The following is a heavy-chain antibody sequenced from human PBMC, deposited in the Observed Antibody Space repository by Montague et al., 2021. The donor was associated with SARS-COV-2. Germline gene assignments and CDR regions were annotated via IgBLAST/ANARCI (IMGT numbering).Heavy chain of an antibody. CDR1: DGSFSGYY. CDR3: ARGQVTIFGVLIMLPAAGALDI. Sequence: SETLSLTCAVYDGSFSGYYWSWIRQPPGKGLEWIGEINHSGSTTYNPSLKSRVTISVDTSKNQFSLQLNSVSAAATTVYYCARGQVTIFGVLIMLPAAGALDIWGQGTMVTVSS. CDR2: INHSGST. V-gene: IGHV4-34*01. D-gene: IGHD3-3*01. J-gene: IGHJ3*02.